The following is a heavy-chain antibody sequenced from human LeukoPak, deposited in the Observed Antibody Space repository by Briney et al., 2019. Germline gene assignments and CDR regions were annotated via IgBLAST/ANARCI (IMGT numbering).Heavy chain of an antibody. Sequence: PGGSLRLSCAASGFTFSSDWMHWVRQAPGKGLVWVSRINSDGSSTTYAGSVKGRFTISRDNSKNTLFLQMNSLRAEDTAVYYCAKGRGNTVTSAANYWGQGTLVTVSS. J-gene: IGHJ4*02. V-gene: IGHV3-74*01. CDR1: GFTFSSDW. CDR3: AKGRGNTVTSAANY. D-gene: IGHD4-17*01. CDR2: INSDGSST.